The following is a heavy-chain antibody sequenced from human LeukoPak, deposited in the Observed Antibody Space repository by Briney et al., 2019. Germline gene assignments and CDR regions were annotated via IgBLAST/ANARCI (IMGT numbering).Heavy chain of an antibody. CDR1: GYSISRGYY. Sequence: SETLSLTCGVSGYSISRGYYWGWIRQPPGNGLEWIGNIYHTGSTYYNPSLRSRVTISVDTSKNQFFLKLTSVTAADTAVYYCARGLEGYSAGWSRFFEYWGQGTMATVSS. V-gene: IGHV4-38-2*01. D-gene: IGHD6-19*01. J-gene: IGHJ4*02. CDR2: IYHTGST. CDR3: ARGLEGYSAGWSRFFEY.